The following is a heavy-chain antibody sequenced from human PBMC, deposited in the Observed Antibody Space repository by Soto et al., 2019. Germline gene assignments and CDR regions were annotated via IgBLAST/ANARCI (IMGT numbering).Heavy chain of an antibody. CDR1: GYTFTSFF. CDR3: ARVLSGRFRQGAIGTFDF. V-gene: IGHV1-46*01. D-gene: IGHD1-26*01. CDR2: VNPSDGST. Sequence: QVQLVQSGAEVKKPGVSVKVSCKASGYTFTSFFMHWVRQAPGQGLEWMGLVNPSDGSTTYAQKFQGRVTMTRDTSTSTVYRELSSLRSEDTAVYYCARVLSGRFRQGAIGTFDFWGQGTLVTVSS. J-gene: IGHJ4*02.